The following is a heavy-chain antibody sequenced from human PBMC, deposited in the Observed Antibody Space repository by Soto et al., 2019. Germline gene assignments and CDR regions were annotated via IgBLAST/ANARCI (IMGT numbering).Heavy chain of an antibody. CDR2: LSAYNGNT. V-gene: IGHV1-18*01. Sequence: QVQLVQSGAEVKKPGASVKVSCKVSGYTFTNYGISWVRQTPGQGLEWMGWLSAYNGNTNYAQKLQGRVTITTDTSTRTAYMEFRSLRSDDTAVYDFSRDVSNYYDGGGFKIYFYYWGQRSMVTSSS. CDR1: GYTFTNYG. CDR3: SRDVSNYYDGGGFKIYFYY. D-gene: IGHD3-22*01. J-gene: IGHJ4*02.